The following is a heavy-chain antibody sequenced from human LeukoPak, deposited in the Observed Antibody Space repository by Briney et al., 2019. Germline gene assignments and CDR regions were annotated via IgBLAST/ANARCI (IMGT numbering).Heavy chain of an antibody. Sequence: GGSLRLSXAASGFTFSSYAMSWVRQAPGKGLEWVGFIRPTSHGSTTDFAASVKGRFSISKDDSKTVAYLQMNSLETEDTAVYYCSSRRFGDFVAGYYWGQGTLVTVSS. CDR3: SSRRFGDFVAGYY. J-gene: IGHJ4*02. V-gene: IGHV3-49*04. CDR2: IRPTSHGSTT. CDR1: GFTFSSYA. D-gene: IGHD3-10*01.